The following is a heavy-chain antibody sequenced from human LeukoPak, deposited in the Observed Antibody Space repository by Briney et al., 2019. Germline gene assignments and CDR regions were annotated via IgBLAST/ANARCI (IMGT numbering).Heavy chain of an antibody. CDR1: GGTFSSYA. Sequence: GASVKVSCKASGGTFSSYAISWVRQAPGQGLEWMGRIIPILGMANYAQKFQGRVTITADKSTSTAYMELSSLRSEDTAVYYCARDHNPSMTSGLDPWGQGTLVTVSS. CDR2: IIPILGMA. J-gene: IGHJ5*02. V-gene: IGHV1-69*04. D-gene: IGHD1-1*01. CDR3: ARDHNPSMTSGLDP.